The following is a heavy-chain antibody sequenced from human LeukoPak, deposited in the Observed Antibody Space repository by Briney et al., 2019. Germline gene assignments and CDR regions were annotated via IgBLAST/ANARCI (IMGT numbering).Heavy chain of an antibody. CDR2: IYYSGST. D-gene: IGHD5-18*01. Sequence: SETLSLTCTVSGGSISSSSYYWGWIRQPPGKGLEWIGSIYYSGSTYYNPSLKSRVTISVDTSKNQFSLKLSSVTAADTAVYYCARVNVDTAMGNAFDIWGQGTMVTVSS. V-gene: IGHV4-39*07. J-gene: IGHJ3*02. CDR1: GGSISSSSYY. CDR3: ARVNVDTAMGNAFDI.